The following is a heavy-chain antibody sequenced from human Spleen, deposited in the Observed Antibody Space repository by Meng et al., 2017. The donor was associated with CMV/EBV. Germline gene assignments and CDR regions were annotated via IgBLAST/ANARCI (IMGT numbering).Heavy chain of an antibody. D-gene: IGHD3-10*01. CDR3: ARDRFTMVRGVRGLFDY. J-gene: IGHJ4*02. Sequence: GSLRLSCTVSGGSISSSSYYWGWIRQPPGKGLEWIGIIYYSGTTYYNPSLKSRVTISVDTSKNQFSLKLSSVTAADTAVYYCARDRFTMVRGVRGLFDYWGQGTLVTVSS. CDR1: GGSISSSSYY. CDR2: IYYSGTT. V-gene: IGHV4-39*07.